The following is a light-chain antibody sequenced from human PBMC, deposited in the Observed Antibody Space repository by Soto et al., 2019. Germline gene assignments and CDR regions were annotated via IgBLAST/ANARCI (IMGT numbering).Light chain of an antibody. V-gene: IGLV2-14*01. Sequence: QSALTQPASVSGSPGQSITISCTGTSSDVGGYNYVSWYQQHPGKAPKLMIYDVSNRSSGVSNRFSGSKSGNTASLTISGLQAEDEADYYCSSYTSSSTPSWVFGGGTKLTVL. J-gene: IGLJ3*02. CDR2: DVS. CDR3: SSYTSSSTPSWV. CDR1: SSDVGGYNY.